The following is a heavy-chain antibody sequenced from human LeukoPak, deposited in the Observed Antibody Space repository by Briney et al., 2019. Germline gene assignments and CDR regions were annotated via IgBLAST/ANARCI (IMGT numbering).Heavy chain of an antibody. CDR2: INHSGST. CDR1: GGSFSGYY. V-gene: IGHV4-34*01. CDR3: ARSVSSECSSTSCYLRHHYYMDV. J-gene: IGHJ6*03. D-gene: IGHD2-2*01. Sequence: SETLSLTCAVYGGSFSGYYWSWIRQPPGKGLEWIGEINHSGSTNYNPSLKSRVTISLDTSKNQFSLKLSSVTAADTAVYYCARSVSSECSSTSCYLRHHYYMDVWGKGTTVTVSS.